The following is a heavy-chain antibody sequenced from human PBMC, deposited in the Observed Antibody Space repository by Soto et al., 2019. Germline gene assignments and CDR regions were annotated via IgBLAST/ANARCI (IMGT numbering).Heavy chain of an antibody. CDR3: AASGSYYYYYYYYGMDV. D-gene: IGHD1-26*01. V-gene: IGHV1-58*01. CDR1: GFTFTSSA. Sequence: SVKVSCKASGFTFTSSAVQWVRQARGQRLEWIGWIVVGSGNTNYAQKFQERVTITRDMSTSTAYMELSSLRSEDTAVYYCAASGSYYYYYYYYGMDVWGKGTTVTVSS. J-gene: IGHJ6*04. CDR2: IVVGSGNT.